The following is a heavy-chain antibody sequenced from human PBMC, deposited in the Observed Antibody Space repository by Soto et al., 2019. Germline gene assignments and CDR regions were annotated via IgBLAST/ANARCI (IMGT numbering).Heavy chain of an antibody. J-gene: IGHJ4*02. V-gene: IGHV4-59*08. CDR3: ASLDGYDY. Sequence: SETLSLTCTVSGGSISSHYWSWIRQPPGQGLEWIGYVYYSGSTNYNPSLKSRVTISVDTSKSQFSLRLSSVTAADPAVYFWASLDGYDYGGRGALVTVSS. CDR1: GGSISSHY. CDR2: VYYSGST. D-gene: IGHD5-12*01.